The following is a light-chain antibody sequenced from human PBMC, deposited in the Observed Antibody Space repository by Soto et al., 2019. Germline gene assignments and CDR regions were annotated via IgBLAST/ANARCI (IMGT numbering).Light chain of an antibody. Sequence: EKVMTQSPATLSVSPGVRATLSCMASQSGKSRLAGYQQKRGQAPRLLIYDAFPRATGLRARYSGSASGTEFNLPISHLQSEDLAVYYCQRYDEWPLTLGGGTTVE. V-gene: IGKV3-15*01. CDR3: QRYDEWPLT. CDR1: QSGKSR. J-gene: IGKJ4*02. CDR2: DAF.